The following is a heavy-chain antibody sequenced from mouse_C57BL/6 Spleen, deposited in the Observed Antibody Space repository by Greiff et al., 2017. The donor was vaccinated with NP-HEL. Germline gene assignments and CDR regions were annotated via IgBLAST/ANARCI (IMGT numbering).Heavy chain of an antibody. J-gene: IGHJ2*01. CDR2: INPNNGGT. Sequence: VQLQQSGPELVKPGASVKISCKASGYTFTDYYMNWVKQSHGKSLEWIGDINPNNGGTSYNQKFKGKATLTVDKSSSTAYMELRSLTSEDSAVYYCARMTIREDYWGQGTTLTVSS. V-gene: IGHV1-26*01. CDR3: ARMTIREDY. CDR1: GYTFTDYY.